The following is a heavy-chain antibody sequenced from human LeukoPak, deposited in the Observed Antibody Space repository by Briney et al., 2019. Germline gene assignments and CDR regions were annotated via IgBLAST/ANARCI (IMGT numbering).Heavy chain of an antibody. V-gene: IGHV3-23*01. CDR3: AKDPGITMIVVVNWFDP. CDR2: ISDSGGST. Sequence: GGSLRLSCAASGFTFSSYAMSWVRQAPGKGLEWVSAISDSGGSTYYADSVKGRFTISRDNSKNTLYLQMNSLRAEDTAVYYCAKDPGITMIVVVNWFDPWGQGTLVTVSS. J-gene: IGHJ5*02. CDR1: GFTFSSYA. D-gene: IGHD3-22*01.